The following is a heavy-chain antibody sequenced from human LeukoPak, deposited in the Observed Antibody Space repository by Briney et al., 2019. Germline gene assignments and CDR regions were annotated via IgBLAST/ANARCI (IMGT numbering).Heavy chain of an antibody. Sequence: GGSLRLSCAASGFTFSSYAMNWVRQAPGKGLEWVSAISGSGGSTYYADSVKGRFTISRDNSKNTLYLQMNSLRAEDTAVYYCAKDYYDSSGYHFDYWGQGTLVTVSS. CDR3: AKDYYDSSGYHFDY. J-gene: IGHJ4*02. CDR2: ISGSGGST. D-gene: IGHD3-22*01. CDR1: GFTFSSYA. V-gene: IGHV3-23*01.